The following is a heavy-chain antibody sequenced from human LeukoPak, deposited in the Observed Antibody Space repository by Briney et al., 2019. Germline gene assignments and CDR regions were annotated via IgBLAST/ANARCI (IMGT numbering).Heavy chain of an antibody. CDR1: GFTFSGYS. Sequence: GGSLRLSCAASGFTFSGYSMNWVRQAPGKGLEWISYISSSGSTIDYADSVKGRFTISRDNAKNSLYLQMNSLRTEDTAVYYCARSARSEDDDFWSGYLGNWGQGTLVTVSS. D-gene: IGHD3-3*01. V-gene: IGHV3-48*04. CDR3: ARSARSEDDDFWSGYLGN. J-gene: IGHJ4*02. CDR2: ISSSGSTI.